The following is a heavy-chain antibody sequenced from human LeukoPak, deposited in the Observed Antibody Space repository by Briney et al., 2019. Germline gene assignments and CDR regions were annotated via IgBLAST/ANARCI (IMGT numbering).Heavy chain of an antibody. D-gene: IGHD3-3*01. J-gene: IGHJ4*02. CDR2: IWYDGSNK. V-gene: IGHV3-33*01. CDR3: ATDGDFWSGDFDY. CDR1: GFTFSSYG. Sequence: GGSLRLSCAASGFTFSSYGMHWVRQAPGKGLEWVAVIWYDGSNKYYADSVKGRFTISRDNSKNTVYLQMNNLRAEDTAVYYCATDGDFWSGDFDYWGQGTLVTVSS.